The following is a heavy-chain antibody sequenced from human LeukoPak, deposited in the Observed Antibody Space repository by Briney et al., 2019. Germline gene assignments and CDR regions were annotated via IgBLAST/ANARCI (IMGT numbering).Heavy chain of an antibody. D-gene: IGHD1-26*01. CDR1: GFTVSSNY. CDR3: AKGSIVGTHRLGY. V-gene: IGHV3-66*01. J-gene: IGHJ4*02. CDR2: IYSGGST. Sequence: GGSLRLSCAASGFTVSSNYMSWVRQAPGKGLEWVSVIYSGGSTYYADSVKGRFTISRDNSKNTLYLQMNSLRAEDTAVYYCAKGSIVGTHRLGYWGQGTLVTVSS.